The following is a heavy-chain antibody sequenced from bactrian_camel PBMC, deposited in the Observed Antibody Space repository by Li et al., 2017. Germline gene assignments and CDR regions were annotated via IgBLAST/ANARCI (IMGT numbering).Heavy chain of an antibody. CDR2: IYTGNGKT. CDR1: GYSIGHYC. Sequence: VQLVESGGGSVESGGSLRLSCEASGYSIGHYCVGWFRQAPGQGRERIASIYTGNGKTYYTDSVKGRFTISPDNERSTVYLQMDSLKSEDTAVYYCATATQDYAEGLECADFGYWGQGTQVTVS. CDR3: ATATQDYAEGLECADFGY. V-gene: IGHV3S40*01. J-gene: IGHJ6*01. D-gene: IGHD5*01.